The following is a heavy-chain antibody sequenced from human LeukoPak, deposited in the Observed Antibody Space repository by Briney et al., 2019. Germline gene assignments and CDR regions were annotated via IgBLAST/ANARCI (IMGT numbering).Heavy chain of an antibody. V-gene: IGHV3-64D*06. CDR1: GFTFSSYA. CDR3: VYGGNESDAPAYLDY. D-gene: IGHD4-23*01. CDR2: ISSNGGST. Sequence: PGGSLRLSCSASGFTFSSYAMHWVRQAPGKGLEYVSAISSNGGSTYYADSVKGRFTISRDNSKNTLYLQMSSLRAEDMAVYYCVYGGNESDAPAYLDYWGQGTLVTVSS. J-gene: IGHJ4*02.